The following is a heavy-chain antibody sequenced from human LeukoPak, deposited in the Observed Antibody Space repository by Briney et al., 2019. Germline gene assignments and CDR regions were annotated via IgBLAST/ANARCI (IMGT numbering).Heavy chain of an antibody. D-gene: IGHD2-15*01. CDR2: TSSSDAGK. J-gene: IGHJ3*02. V-gene: IGHV3-23*01. CDR3: AKDGGLWVGAFDI. Sequence: GGSLRLSCTVSGFSLSSYALSWVRRAPGKGLEWVSATSSSDAGKYYADSVRGRFTISRDNSRNTMYLQMNSLRVEDAAVYYCAKDGGLWVGAFDIWGQGTMVTVSS. CDR1: GFSLSSYA.